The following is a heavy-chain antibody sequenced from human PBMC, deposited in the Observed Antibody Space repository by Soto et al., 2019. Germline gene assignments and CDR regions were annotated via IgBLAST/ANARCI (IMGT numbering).Heavy chain of an antibody. J-gene: IGHJ4*02. CDR2: IWYDGSNK. Sequence: QVQLVESGGGVVQPGRSLRLSCAASGFTFSSYGTHWVRQAPGKGLEWVAVIWYDGSNKYYADSMKGRFTISRDNSKNTLYLQMNSLRAEDTAVYYCARDKGYFDYWGQGTLVTVSS. CDR1: GFTFSSYG. V-gene: IGHV3-33*01. CDR3: ARDKGYFDY.